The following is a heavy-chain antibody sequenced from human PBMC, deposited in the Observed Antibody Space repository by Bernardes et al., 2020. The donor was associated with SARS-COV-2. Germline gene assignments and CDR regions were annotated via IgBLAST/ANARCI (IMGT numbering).Heavy chain of an antibody. J-gene: IGHJ1*01. CDR1: GFTFSSSG. CDR3: ARGKGRMAAAVAY. Sequence: GGSLRLSCAASGFTFSSSGLHWVRQAPGKGLEWVAVIWYDESYKYYADSVKGRFTISRDNSKKTLYLQMNSLRAEDTAVYYCARGKGRMAAAVAYWGQGTLVTVYS. CDR2: IWYDESYK. D-gene: IGHD6-13*01. V-gene: IGHV3-33*01.